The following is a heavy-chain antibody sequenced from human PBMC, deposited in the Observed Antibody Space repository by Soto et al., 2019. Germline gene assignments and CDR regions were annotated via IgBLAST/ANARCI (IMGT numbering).Heavy chain of an antibody. Sequence: GASVKVSFKASGGTFSSYAISWVRQAPGQGLEWMGGIIPIFGTANYAQKFQGRVTITADESTSTAYMELSSLRSEDTAVYYCASSGSSSAAYYYYGMDIWGQGTTVTVSS. CDR1: GGTFSSYA. CDR2: IIPIFGTA. V-gene: IGHV1-69*13. J-gene: IGHJ6*02. D-gene: IGHD3-10*01. CDR3: ASSGSSSAAYYYYGMDI.